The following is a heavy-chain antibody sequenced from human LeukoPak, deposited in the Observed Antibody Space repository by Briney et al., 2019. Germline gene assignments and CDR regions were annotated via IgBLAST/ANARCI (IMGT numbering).Heavy chain of an antibody. CDR2: IYYSGST. V-gene: IGHV4-30-4*01. CDR1: GGSISSGDYY. CDR3: ARDRAYDSSGYYYYGMDV. Sequence: SETLSLTCTVSGGSISSGDYYWSWIRQAPGKGLEWIGNIYYSGSTYYNPSLKSRATISVDTSKNQFSLKLSSVTAADTAVYYCARDRAYDSSGYYYYGMDVWAKGPRSPSP. D-gene: IGHD3-22*01. J-gene: IGHJ6*02.